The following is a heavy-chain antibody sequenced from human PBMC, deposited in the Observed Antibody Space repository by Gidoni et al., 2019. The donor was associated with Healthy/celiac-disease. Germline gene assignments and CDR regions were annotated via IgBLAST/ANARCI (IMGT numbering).Heavy chain of an antibody. V-gene: IGHV3-21*01. CDR1: GFTFSSYS. CDR2: ISSSSSYI. CDR3: ARDLSQNYYYYYGMDV. J-gene: IGHJ6*02. Sequence: EVQLVESGGGLVKPGGSLRLSCAASGFTFSSYSMNWVRQAPGKGLECVSSISSSSSYIYYADSVKGRFTISRDNAKNSLYLQMNSLRAEDTAVYYCARDLSQNYYYYYGMDVWGQGTTVTVSS.